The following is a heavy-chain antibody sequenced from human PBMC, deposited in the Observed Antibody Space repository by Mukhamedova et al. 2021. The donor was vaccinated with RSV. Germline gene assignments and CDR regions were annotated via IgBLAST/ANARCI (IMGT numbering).Heavy chain of an antibody. CDR3: AREGNEKDAFDI. J-gene: IGHJ3*02. V-gene: IGHV1-69*01. Sequence: QWYQRRATITADESTSTAYMELSSLRSEDTAVYYCAREGNEKDAFDIWGQGTMVTVSS.